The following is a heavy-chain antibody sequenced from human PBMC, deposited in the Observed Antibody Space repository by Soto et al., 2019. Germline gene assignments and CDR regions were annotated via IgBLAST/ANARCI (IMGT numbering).Heavy chain of an antibody. J-gene: IGHJ4*02. CDR3: AKDGYSITRNKPLDY. Sequence: EVQLLESGGGLVQPGGSLRLSYAASRFTFSSYAMCWVRQAPGKGLEWVSSISVSGGSTYYADSVKGRFTISRDNSKNTLYLQMNSLRAEDTDVYYCAKDGYSITRNKPLDYWGQGTLVTVSS. CDR1: RFTFSSYA. CDR2: ISVSGGST. D-gene: IGHD2-2*01. V-gene: IGHV3-23*01.